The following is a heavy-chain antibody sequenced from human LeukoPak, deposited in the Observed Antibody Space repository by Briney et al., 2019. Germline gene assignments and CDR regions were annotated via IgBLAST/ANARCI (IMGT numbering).Heavy chain of an antibody. V-gene: IGHV4-31*03. Sequence: PSETLSLTCTVSGGSISSGGYYWSWIRQHPGKGLEWIGYIYYSGSTYYNPSLKSRVTISVDTSKNQFSLKLSSVTAADTAVYYCARVVRYCDSPSFDIWGQGTMVTVSS. CDR3: ARVVRYCDSPSFDI. CDR2: IYYSGST. CDR1: GGSISSGGYY. D-gene: IGHD3-22*01. J-gene: IGHJ3*02.